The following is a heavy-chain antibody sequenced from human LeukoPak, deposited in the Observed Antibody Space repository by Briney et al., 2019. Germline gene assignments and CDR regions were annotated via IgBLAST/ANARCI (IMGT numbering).Heavy chain of an antibody. J-gene: IGHJ4*02. Sequence: PGGSLRLSCAASGFTFSSYSMNWVRQAPGKGLEWVPSISSSSSYIYYADSVKGRFAISRDNAKNSLYLQMNSLRAEDTAVYYCAGDPDSYSGSSHFDYWGQGTLVTVSS. V-gene: IGHV3-21*01. CDR1: GFTFSSYS. CDR2: ISSSSSYI. CDR3: AGDPDSYSGSSHFDY. D-gene: IGHD1-26*01.